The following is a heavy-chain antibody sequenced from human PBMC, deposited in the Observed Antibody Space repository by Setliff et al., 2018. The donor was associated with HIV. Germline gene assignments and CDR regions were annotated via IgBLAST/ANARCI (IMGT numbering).Heavy chain of an antibody. Sequence: SETLSLTCSVSGASISSNSYYWGWIRQPPGKGLEWVGSIYYNGNTFYNQSLQSRVTISVDTSKNQFSLKLSSVTAADTAVYYCARDHVFGSRTGFDPWGPGILVTSPQ. CDR3: ARDHVFGSRTGFDP. J-gene: IGHJ5*02. V-gene: IGHV4-39*07. D-gene: IGHD3-10*01. CDR2: IYYNGNT. CDR1: GASISSNSYY.